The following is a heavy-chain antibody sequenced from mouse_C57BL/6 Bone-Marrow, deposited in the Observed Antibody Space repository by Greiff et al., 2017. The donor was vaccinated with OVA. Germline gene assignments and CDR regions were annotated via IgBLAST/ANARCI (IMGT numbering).Heavy chain of an antibody. D-gene: IGHD2-3*01. J-gene: IGHJ2*01. Sequence: DVQLQESGPELVKPGDSVKISCKASGYSFTGYFMNWVMQSHGKSLEWIGRINPYNGDTFYNQKFKGKATLTVDKSSSTAHMELRSLTSEDSAVYYCARSRDGYFFDYWGQGTTLTVSS. CDR2: INPYNGDT. V-gene: IGHV1-20*01. CDR3: ARSRDGYFFDY. CDR1: GYSFTGYF.